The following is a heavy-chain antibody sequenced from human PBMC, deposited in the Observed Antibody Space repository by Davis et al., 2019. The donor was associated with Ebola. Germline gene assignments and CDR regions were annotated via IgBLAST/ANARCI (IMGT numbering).Heavy chain of an antibody. CDR2: VSHSERER. J-gene: IGHJ4*02. Sequence: PGGSLRLSCAASGFIFRNYAMHWVRQAPGKGLEWVAVVSHSERERFYADSVKGRFTISRDNAKNSLYLQMNSLRDEDTAVYYCARVQGHCSGGSCYSHYWGQGTLVTVSS. D-gene: IGHD2-15*01. CDR1: GFIFRNYA. V-gene: IGHV3-30*04. CDR3: ARVQGHCSGGSCYSHY.